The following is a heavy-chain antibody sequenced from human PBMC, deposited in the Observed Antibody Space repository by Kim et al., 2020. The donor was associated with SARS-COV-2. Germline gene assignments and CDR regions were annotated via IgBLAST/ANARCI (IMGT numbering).Heavy chain of an antibody. J-gene: IGHJ4*01. CDR3: ARDARYNLWSGYYFDQ. CDR1: GYTFTNYA. D-gene: IGHD3-3*01. V-gene: IGHV1-3*01. CDR2: INAGNGST. Sequence: ASVKVSCKASGYTFTNYAMHWVRQAPGQRLEWMGWINAGNGSTKYSQKFQGRVTITRDTSASTAYMELSSLRSEDTAVYYCARDARYNLWSGYYFDQWG.